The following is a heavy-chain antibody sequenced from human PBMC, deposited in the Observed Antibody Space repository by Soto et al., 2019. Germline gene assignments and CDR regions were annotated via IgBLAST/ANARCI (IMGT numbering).Heavy chain of an antibody. J-gene: IGHJ4*02. V-gene: IGHV5-51*01. CDR3: VRSGTSSGRFSDY. Sequence: PGESLKISCKGSGYTFTSSWIGWVRQMPGEGLGWMGVIYPSDSDIRYSPSFQGKVTISADKSITTAYLQWSSLKAADTAMYYCVRSGTSSGRFSDYWGQVTLVTVSS. D-gene: IGHD2-15*01. CDR2: IYPSDSDI. CDR1: GYTFTSSW.